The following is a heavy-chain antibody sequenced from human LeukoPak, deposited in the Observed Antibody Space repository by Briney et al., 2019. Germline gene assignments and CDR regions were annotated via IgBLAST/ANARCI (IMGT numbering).Heavy chain of an antibody. CDR1: GFXFSYAW. J-gene: IGHJ4*02. D-gene: IGHD3-10*01. V-gene: IGHV3-15*01. Sequence: GGSLRLSCGASGFXFSYAWMSWVRQAPGKGLKWVGHIRSETDGATTDYAAAVQGRFTISRDDSKKMLYLEMNSLTTEDTAVYYCTTDLNQRLKWFGNPLDHWGRGTPVTVSS. CDR3: TTDLNQRLKWFGNPLDH. CDR2: IRSETDGATT.